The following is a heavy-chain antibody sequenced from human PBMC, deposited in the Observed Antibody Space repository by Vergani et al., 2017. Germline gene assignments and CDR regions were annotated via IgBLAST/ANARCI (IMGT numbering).Heavy chain of an antibody. D-gene: IGHD6-13*01. V-gene: IGHV4-34*01. CDR1: GGSFSGYY. Sequence: QAQLQESGPGLVKPSETLSLTCAVYGGSFSGYYWSWIRQPPGKGLEWIGEINHSGSTNYNPSLKSRVTISVDTSKNQFSLKLSSVTAADTAVYYCARGGDSSSSWYDYWGQGTLVTVSS. J-gene: IGHJ4*02. CDR2: INHSGST. CDR3: ARGGDSSSSWYDY.